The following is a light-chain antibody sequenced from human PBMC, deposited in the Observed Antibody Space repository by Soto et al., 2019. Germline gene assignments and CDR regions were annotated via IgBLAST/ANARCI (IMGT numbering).Light chain of an antibody. CDR3: QAWDSGTVV. V-gene: IGLV4-69*01. CDR1: SGHSSYA. Sequence: QLVLTQSPSASSSLGASVKLICTLSSGHSSYAIAWHQQQPEKGPRYLMKLNSDGSHSKGDGIPDRFSGSSSGAERYLTISSLQSEDESEYYCQAWDSGTVVFGGGTKLTVL. CDR2: LNSDGSH. J-gene: IGLJ2*01.